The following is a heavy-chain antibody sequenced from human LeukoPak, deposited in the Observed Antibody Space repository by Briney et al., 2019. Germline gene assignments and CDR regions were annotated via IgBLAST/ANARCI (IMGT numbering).Heavy chain of an antibody. CDR2: IDISGSNA. CDR3: AKELRPNDY. V-gene: IGHV3-23*01. J-gene: IGHJ4*02. D-gene: IGHD4-17*01. CDR1: ASTFSSHA. Sequence: PGGSLRLSCAASASTFSSHAMSWVRQAPGRGLVWVSSIDISGSNAYYADSVKGRFTISRDNSRNTLYLQMDSLRAEDSAIYYCAKELRPNDYWGQGTLVTVSS.